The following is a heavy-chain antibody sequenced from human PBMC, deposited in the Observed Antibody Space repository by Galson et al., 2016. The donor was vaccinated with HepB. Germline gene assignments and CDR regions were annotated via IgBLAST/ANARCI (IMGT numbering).Heavy chain of an antibody. V-gene: IGHV3-11*05. CDR2: ISSSGSYNT. CDR1: GFSFSDYY. Sequence: SLRLSCAASGFSFSDYYMTWIRQAPGKGLEWVSYISSSGSYNTNYADSVKGRFTISRDNAKNSLYLQMDRLRVEDTAVYYCARAASELDYWGQGTLVTVSS. J-gene: IGHJ4*02. CDR3: ARAASELDY. D-gene: IGHD6-19*01.